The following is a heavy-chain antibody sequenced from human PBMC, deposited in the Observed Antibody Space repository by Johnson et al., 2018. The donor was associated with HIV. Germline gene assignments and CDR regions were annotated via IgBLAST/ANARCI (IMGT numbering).Heavy chain of an antibody. D-gene: IGHD3-22*01. CDR3: ARASGYYLSDAFDI. V-gene: IGHV3-13*01. CDR1: GFTFSSYD. CDR2: IGTAGDT. Sequence: MQLVESGGGLVQPGGSLRLSCAASGFTFSSYDMHWVRQATGKGLEWVSAIGTAGDTYYPGSVKGRFTISRENAKNSLYLQMNSLRAGDTAVYYCARASGYYLSDAFDIWGQGTMVTVSS. J-gene: IGHJ3*02.